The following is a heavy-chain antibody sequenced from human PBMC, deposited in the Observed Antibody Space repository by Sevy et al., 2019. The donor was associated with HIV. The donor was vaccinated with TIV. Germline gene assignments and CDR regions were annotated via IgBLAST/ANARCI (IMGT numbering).Heavy chain of an antibody. V-gene: IGHV4-61*01. Sequence: SETLSLTCTVSGGSVSSGSYYWSWIRQPPGKGLEWIGYIYYSGSTNYNPSPKSRVTISVDTSKNQFSLKLSSVTAADTAVYYCASVSMVATLGMDVWGQGTTVTVSS. CDR1: GGSVSSGSYY. J-gene: IGHJ6*02. CDR3: ASVSMVATLGMDV. CDR2: IYYSGST. D-gene: IGHD5-12*01.